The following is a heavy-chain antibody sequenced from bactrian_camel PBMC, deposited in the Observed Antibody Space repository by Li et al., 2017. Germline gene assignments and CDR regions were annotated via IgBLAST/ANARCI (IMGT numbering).Heavy chain of an antibody. CDR3: AAGRCQWHGFLLVGERYSY. CDR1: GSGYISGTAC. J-gene: IGHJ4*01. CDR2: IAPATGTT. V-gene: IGHV3S54*01. D-gene: IGHD1*01. Sequence: HVQLVESGGGSVNAGGSLTLSCAASGSGYISGTACMGWFRQVPGKEREGVAAIAPATGTTFYSDSVKGRFTISKDNAKNTLYLQMNSLKPEDTAMYYCAAGRCQWHGFLLVGERYSYWGQGTQVTVS.